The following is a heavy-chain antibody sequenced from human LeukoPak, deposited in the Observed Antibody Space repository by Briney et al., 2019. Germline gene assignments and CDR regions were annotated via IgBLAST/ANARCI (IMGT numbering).Heavy chain of an antibody. J-gene: IGHJ5*02. CDR1: GYTFTSYG. V-gene: IGHV1-18*01. CDR2: ISAYNGNT. CDR3: ATHLLWFGELNPWFDP. Sequence: GASVKVSCKASGYTFTSYGISWVRQAPGQGLEWMGWISAYNGNTNYAQKLQGRVTMTTDTSTSTAYMELRSLRSDDTAVYYCATHLLWFGELNPWFDPWGQGTLVTVSS. D-gene: IGHD3-10*01.